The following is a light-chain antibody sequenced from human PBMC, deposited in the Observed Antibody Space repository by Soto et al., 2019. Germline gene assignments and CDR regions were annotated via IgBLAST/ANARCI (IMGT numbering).Light chain of an antibody. CDR1: QDITTW. CDR2: AAS. J-gene: IGKJ3*01. V-gene: IGKV1D-12*01. CDR3: QQASSFPLT. Sequence: DIQMTQSPSSVSASVGDRVTITCRASQDITTWLAWYQQKPGKAPKLLIYAASILQSWVPSRFGGSGSGTEFTLTISNLQPGDFSTYFCQQASSFPLTFGPGTKVDLK.